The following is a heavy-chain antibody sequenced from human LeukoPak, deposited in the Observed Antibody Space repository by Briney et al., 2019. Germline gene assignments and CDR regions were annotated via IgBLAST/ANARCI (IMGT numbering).Heavy chain of an antibody. J-gene: IGHJ3*02. CDR3: ARDKREPRYAFDI. D-gene: IGHD1-26*01. Sequence: SETLSLTCTVSGGSISSSNWWSWVRQPPGKGLEWIGEIYHSGSTNYNPSLKSRVTISVDKSKNQFSLKLSSVTAADTAVYYCARDKREPRYAFDIWGQGTMVTVSS. V-gene: IGHV4-4*02. CDR1: GGSISSSNW. CDR2: IYHSGST.